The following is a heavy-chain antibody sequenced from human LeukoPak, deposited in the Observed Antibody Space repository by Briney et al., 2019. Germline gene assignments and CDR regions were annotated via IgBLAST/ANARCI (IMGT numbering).Heavy chain of an antibody. CDR1: GYSFTNYA. J-gene: IGHJ4*02. CDR2: INGGNGNT. V-gene: IGHV1-3*01. D-gene: IGHD6-19*01. Sequence: GASVKVSCKASGYSFTNYAIHWVRQAPGQRLEWMGWINGGNGNTKYSQKFQGRVTIFRDTSATTAYMELSSLKSEDTAVYFCARAGGIAVAGGDHYFDYWGQGTLVTVSP. CDR3: ARAGGIAVAGGDHYFDY.